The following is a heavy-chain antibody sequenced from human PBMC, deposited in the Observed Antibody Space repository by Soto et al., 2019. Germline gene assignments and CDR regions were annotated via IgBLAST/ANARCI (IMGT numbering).Heavy chain of an antibody. D-gene: IGHD3-16*01. V-gene: IGHV4-59*01. J-gene: IGHJ5*02. Sequence: SETLSLTCTVSGGSISSYYWSWIRQPPGKGLEWIGYIYYSGSTNYNPSLKSRVTISVDTSKNQFSLKLSSVTAADTAVYYCARDRLAIRAFDPWGQGTLVTVSS. CDR2: IYYSGST. CDR1: GGSISSYY. CDR3: ARDRLAIRAFDP.